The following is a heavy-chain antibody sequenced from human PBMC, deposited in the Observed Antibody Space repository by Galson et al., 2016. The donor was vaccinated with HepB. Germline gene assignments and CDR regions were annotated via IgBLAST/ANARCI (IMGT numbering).Heavy chain of an antibody. D-gene: IGHD3-10*01. CDR3: AKVTFGDNIRLQTFDA. J-gene: IGHJ5*02. V-gene: IGHV3-9*01. CDR2: ISWKGYNK. Sequence: SLRLSCAASGFRFDDYAMNWVRQVPGKGPEWVSGISWKGYNKAYADSVKGRFTVSRDNRKYLLYLDMENLQPEDTARYYCAKVTFGDNIRLQTFDAWGQGALVFVSS. CDR1: GFRFDDYA.